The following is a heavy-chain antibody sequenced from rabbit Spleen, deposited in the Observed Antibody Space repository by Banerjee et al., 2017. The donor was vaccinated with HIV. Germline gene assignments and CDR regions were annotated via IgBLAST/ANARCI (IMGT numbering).Heavy chain of an antibody. CDR3: ARDLAGVIGWNFGW. J-gene: IGHJ4*01. Sequence: EQLEESGGGLVKPEGSLTLTCKASGFDFSNYGVSWVRQAPEKGLELIACIDTSSVHTADATWAKGRFTISKTSSTTVTLQMTSLTAADTATYFCARDLAGVIGWNFGWWGPGTLVTVS. CDR2: IDTSSVHT. D-gene: IGHD4-1*01. CDR1: GFDFSNYG. V-gene: IGHV1S45*01.